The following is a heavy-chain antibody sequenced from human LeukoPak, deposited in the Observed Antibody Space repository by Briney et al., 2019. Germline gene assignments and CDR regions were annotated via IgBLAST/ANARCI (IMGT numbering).Heavy chain of an antibody. CDR1: GFTFSSYG. D-gene: IGHD5-12*01. V-gene: IGHV3-33*01. J-gene: IGHJ4*02. CDR3: ARSGGYSGYDFQYYFDY. CDR2: IWYDGSNK. Sequence: GRSLRLSCAASGFTFSSYGMHWVRQAPGKGLEWVAVIWYDGSNKYYADSVKDRFTISRDNSKNTLYLQMNSLRAEDTAVYYCARSGGYSGYDFQYYFDYWGQGTLVTVSS.